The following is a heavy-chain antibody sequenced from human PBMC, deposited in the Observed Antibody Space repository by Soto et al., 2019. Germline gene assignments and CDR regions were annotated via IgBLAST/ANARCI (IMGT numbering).Heavy chain of an antibody. CDR3: ARPTWNYVAFDI. D-gene: IGHD1-7*01. V-gene: IGHV4-34*01. Sequence: PSETLSLTCAVYCGSFSDYYWSWIRQPPGKGLEWIGEINDSGSTKYNPSRKSRATISLDTSKNQFSLKLNSVTAADTAVYYCARPTWNYVAFDIWGQGTSVTVSS. J-gene: IGHJ3*02. CDR1: CGSFSDYY. CDR2: INDSGST.